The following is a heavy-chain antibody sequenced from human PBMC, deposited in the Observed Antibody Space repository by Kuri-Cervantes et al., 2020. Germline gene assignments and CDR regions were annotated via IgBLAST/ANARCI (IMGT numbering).Heavy chain of an antibody. Sequence: LRLSCTVSGGSISSSSYYWGWIRQPPGKALEWLARIDWDDDKFYSTSLKTRLTISKDTSKNQVVLTMTNMDPVDTATYYCARGLLDDAFDIWGQGTMVTVSS. V-gene: IGHV2-70*16. CDR1: GGSISSSSYY. CDR3: ARGLLDDAFDI. J-gene: IGHJ3*02. CDR2: IDWDDDK. D-gene: IGHD2-21*02.